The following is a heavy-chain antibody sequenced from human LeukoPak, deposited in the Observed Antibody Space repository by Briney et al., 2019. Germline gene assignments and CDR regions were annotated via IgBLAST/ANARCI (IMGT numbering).Heavy chain of an antibody. D-gene: IGHD6-19*01. V-gene: IGHV4-31*03. CDR2: IYYSGST. CDR3: AKAVAGFDAFDI. CDR1: GGSISSGGYY. J-gene: IGHJ3*02. Sequence: SETLSLTCTVSGGSISSGGYYWSWIRQHPGKGLEWLGYIYYSGSTYYNPSLKSRVTISVDTSKNQFSLKLSSVTAADTAVYYCAKAVAGFDAFDIWGQGTMVTVSS.